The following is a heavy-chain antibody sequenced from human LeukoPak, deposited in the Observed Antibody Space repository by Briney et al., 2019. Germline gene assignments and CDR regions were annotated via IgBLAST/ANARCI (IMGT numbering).Heavy chain of an antibody. CDR3: ARDRWENGGNSGALDI. Sequence: GGSLRLSCAASGFTFSSYSMNWVRQAPGKGLEWVSSISSSSSYIYYADSVKGRFTISRDNAKNSLYLQMNSLRAEDTAVYYCARDRWENGGNSGALDIWGQGTMVTVSS. D-gene: IGHD4-23*01. J-gene: IGHJ3*02. CDR2: ISSSSSYI. CDR1: GFTFSSYS. V-gene: IGHV3-21*01.